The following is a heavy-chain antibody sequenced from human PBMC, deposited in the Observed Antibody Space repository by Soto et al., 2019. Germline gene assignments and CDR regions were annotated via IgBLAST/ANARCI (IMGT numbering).Heavy chain of an antibody. D-gene: IGHD3-9*01. J-gene: IGHJ6*01. Sequence: VGSLRLSCASSVFNLSGFGVHCVRHSPGKGLEWVAVISYDGSQKDNADSVKGRFTISRDNSKTTVYLQMNSLRPEDTAVYYCARDRYEFYYYGMEVWGQGTTVSVSS. CDR1: VFNLSGFG. V-gene: IGHV3-30*01. CDR3: ARDRYEFYYYGMEV. CDR2: ISYDGSQK.